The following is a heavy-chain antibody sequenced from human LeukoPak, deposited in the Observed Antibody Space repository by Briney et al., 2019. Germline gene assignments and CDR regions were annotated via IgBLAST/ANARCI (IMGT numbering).Heavy chain of an antibody. CDR2: INSDGSST. CDR1: GFTFSSYL. V-gene: IGHV3-74*01. Sequence: GGSLRLSCAASGFTFSSYLMHWVRQAPGKGLVWVSRINSDGSSTSYADSVKGRFTISRDNAKNTLYLQMNSLRAEDTAVYYCARELERPHYYGMDVWGQGTTVTVSS. J-gene: IGHJ6*02. CDR3: ARELERPHYYGMDV. D-gene: IGHD1-1*01.